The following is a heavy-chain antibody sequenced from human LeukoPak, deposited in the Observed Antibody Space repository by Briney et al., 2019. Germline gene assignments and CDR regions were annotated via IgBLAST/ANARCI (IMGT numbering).Heavy chain of an antibody. CDR1: GYTFTGYY. J-gene: IGHJ6*02. CDR2: INPNSGGK. Sequence: ASVKVSCKASGYTFTGYYMHWVRQAHGQGLEWMGWINPNSGGKNYAQKFQGRVTMTRDTSISTAYMELSRLRSDDTAVYYCARVAAAGKYYYYGMDVWGQGTTVTVSS. V-gene: IGHV1-2*02. CDR3: ARVAAAGKYYYYGMDV. D-gene: IGHD6-13*01.